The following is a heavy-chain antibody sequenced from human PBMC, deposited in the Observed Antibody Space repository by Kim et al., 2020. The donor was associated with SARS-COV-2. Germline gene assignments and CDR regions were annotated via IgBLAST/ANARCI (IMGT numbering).Heavy chain of an antibody. J-gene: IGHJ4*02. Sequence: GRFTISRDNAKNSLYLQMNSLRAEDTAVYYCARKYYTVSRFIAVAGTLDYWGQGTLVTVSS. D-gene: IGHD6-19*01. CDR3: ARKYYTVSRFIAVAGTLDY. V-gene: IGHV3-48*03.